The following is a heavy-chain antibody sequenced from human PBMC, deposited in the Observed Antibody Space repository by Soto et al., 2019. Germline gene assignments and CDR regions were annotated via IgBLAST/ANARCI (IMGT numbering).Heavy chain of an antibody. Sequence: QVQLVQSGAEVKKPGSSVKVSCKASGGTFSSYAISWVRQAPGQGLEWMGGIIPIFGTANYAQKFQGRVTITADXSTXTXFMELSSLRSEDTAVYYCARSVLAAGRYYYYYGMDVWGQGTTVTVSS. V-gene: IGHV1-69*12. D-gene: IGHD6-13*01. J-gene: IGHJ6*02. CDR2: IIPIFGTA. CDR3: ARSVLAAGRYYYYYGMDV. CDR1: GGTFSSYA.